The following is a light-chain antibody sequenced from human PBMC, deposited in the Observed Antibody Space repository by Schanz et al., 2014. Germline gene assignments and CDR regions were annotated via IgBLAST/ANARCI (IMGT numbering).Light chain of an antibody. Sequence: QSVLTQPPSASGTPGRGVTISCSGTSSNIGSNPINWYQQLPGTAPKLLIYTNKERPAGVPDRFSGSKSGTSASLAISGLHFDDEADYYCAAWDDSLNGWVFGGGTQLTVL. CDR1: SSNIGSNP. V-gene: IGLV1-44*01. CDR2: TNK. J-gene: IGLJ3*02. CDR3: AAWDDSLNGWV.